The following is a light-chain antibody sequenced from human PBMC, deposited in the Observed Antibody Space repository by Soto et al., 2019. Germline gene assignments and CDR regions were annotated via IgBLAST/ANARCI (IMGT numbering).Light chain of an antibody. CDR1: NSNIGSNT. J-gene: IGLJ1*01. CDR2: YDN. CDR3: AAWDDSLNGRV. V-gene: IGLV1-44*01. Sequence: QSVLTQPPSASGTPGQRVTISCSGSNSNIGSNTVNWYQQLPGTAPKLLIYYDNLRPSGVPDRISGSKSGTSASLAISGLQSDDEADYYCAAWDDSLNGRVFGNVTKVTVL.